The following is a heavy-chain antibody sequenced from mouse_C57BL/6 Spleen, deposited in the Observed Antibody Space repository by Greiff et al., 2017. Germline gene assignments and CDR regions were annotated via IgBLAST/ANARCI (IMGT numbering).Heavy chain of an antibody. CDR2: IYPRSGNT. CDR3: AYDYDGGMDY. V-gene: IGHV1-81*01. CDR1: GYTFTGYG. J-gene: IGHJ4*01. Sequence: QVQLQQSGAELARPGASVKLSCKASGYTFTGYGISWVQQRPGQGLEWIGEIYPRSGNTYYNEKFKGKGTLTAEKSSSTAYMELRSLKSGDSAVYFCAYDYDGGMDYWGQGTSVTVSS. D-gene: IGHD2-4*01.